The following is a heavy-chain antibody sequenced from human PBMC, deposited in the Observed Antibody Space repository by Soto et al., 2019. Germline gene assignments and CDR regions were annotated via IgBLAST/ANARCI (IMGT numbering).Heavy chain of an antibody. CDR1: GFTFSSYA. CDR2: ISYDGSNK. V-gene: IGHV3-30-3*01. D-gene: IGHD2-2*02. Sequence: PGGSLRLSCAASGFTFSSYAMHWVRQAPGKGLEWVAVISYDGSNKYYADSVKGRFTISRDNSKNTLYLQMNSLRAEDTAVYYCARDPRIVVVPAAIGWFDPWGQGTLVTVSS. CDR3: ARDPRIVVVPAAIGWFDP. J-gene: IGHJ5*02.